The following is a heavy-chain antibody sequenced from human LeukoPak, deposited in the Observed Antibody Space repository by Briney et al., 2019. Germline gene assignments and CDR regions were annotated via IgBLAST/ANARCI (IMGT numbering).Heavy chain of an antibody. Sequence: SETLSLTCTVSGGSISSYYWSWIRQPPGKGLEWIGYIYYSGSTNYNPSLKSRVTISVDTSKNQFSLKLSSVTAADTAVYYCARSIAVAGTNWFDPWGQGTLVTVSS. D-gene: IGHD6-19*01. CDR2: IYYSGST. V-gene: IGHV4-59*01. CDR1: GGSISSYY. J-gene: IGHJ5*02. CDR3: ARSIAVAGTNWFDP.